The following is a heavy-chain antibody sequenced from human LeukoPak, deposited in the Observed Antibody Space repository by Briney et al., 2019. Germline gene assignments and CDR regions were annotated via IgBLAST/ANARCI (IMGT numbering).Heavy chain of an antibody. CDR3: AKWELYSGFYYIDY. CDR2: ISYDGSKK. V-gene: IGHV3-30-3*02. CDR1: GFTFSSHA. J-gene: IGHJ4*02. Sequence: GGSLRLSCAASGFTFSSHAMHWVRQAPGKGLEWVAVISYDGSKKYYADSVKGRFTISRDNAKNSLYLQMNSLRAEDTAVYYCAKWELYSGFYYIDYWGQGTLATVSS. D-gene: IGHD1-26*01.